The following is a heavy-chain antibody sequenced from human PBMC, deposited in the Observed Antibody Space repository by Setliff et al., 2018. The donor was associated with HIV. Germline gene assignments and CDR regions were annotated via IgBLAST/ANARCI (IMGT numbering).Heavy chain of an antibody. Sequence: PGGSLRLSCAASGFTFSTEPMNWVRQTPGKGLEWISNIRSHGTTMSYGDSVKGRFTISRDNGKNSLYLHINSLRAEDMAVYYCVGGFYAGYWGQGTLVTLSS. CDR3: VGGFYAGY. J-gene: IGHJ4*02. CDR1: GFTFSTEP. CDR2: IRSHGTTM. V-gene: IGHV3-48*01. D-gene: IGHD5-12*01.